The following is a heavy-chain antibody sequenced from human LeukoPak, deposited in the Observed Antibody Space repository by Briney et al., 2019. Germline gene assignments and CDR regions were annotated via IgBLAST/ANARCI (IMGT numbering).Heavy chain of an antibody. J-gene: IGHJ4*02. Sequence: GGSLRLSCAASGFTFSTFAMIWVRQPPGKGLEWVSSIFPSGGEIHYADSVRGRFTISRDNSKSTLSLQMNSLRAEDTAVYYCAKGRDGYIPTFFDYWGQGTLVTVSS. V-gene: IGHV3-23*01. CDR1: GFTFSTFA. CDR2: IFPSGGEI. D-gene: IGHD5-24*01. CDR3: AKGRDGYIPTFFDY.